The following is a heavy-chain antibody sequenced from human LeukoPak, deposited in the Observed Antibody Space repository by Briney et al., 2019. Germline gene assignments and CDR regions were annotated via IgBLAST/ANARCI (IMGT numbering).Heavy chain of an antibody. CDR3: ARGKIDKYYYDSSGSFDY. J-gene: IGHJ4*02. Sequence: PGGSLRLSCAASGFTFSSYSMNWVRQAPGKGLEWVSVMYSGGSTYYADSVKGRFTISRDNAKNSLSLQMNSLRAEDTAVYYCARGKIDKYYYDSSGSFDYWGQGTLVTVSS. CDR1: GFTFSSYS. D-gene: IGHD3-22*01. V-gene: IGHV3-66*01. CDR2: MYSGGST.